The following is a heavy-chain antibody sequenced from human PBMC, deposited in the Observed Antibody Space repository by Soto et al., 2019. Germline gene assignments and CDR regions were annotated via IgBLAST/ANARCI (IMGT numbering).Heavy chain of an antibody. Sequence: ASVKVSCKASGYTFTSYAMHWVRQAPGQRLEWMGWINAGNGNTKYSQKFQGRVTITRDTSASTAYMELSSLRSEDTAVYYCARVRYYYDSSGYSHFDYWGQGTLVTVSS. J-gene: IGHJ4*02. D-gene: IGHD3-22*01. CDR1: GYTFTSYA. CDR2: INAGNGNT. V-gene: IGHV1-3*01. CDR3: ARVRYYYDSSGYSHFDY.